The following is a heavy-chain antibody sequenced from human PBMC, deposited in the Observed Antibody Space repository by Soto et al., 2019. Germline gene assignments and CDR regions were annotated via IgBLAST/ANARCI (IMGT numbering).Heavy chain of an antibody. J-gene: IGHJ3*02. CDR3: ARRITMVRGVRWGPFDI. D-gene: IGHD3-10*01. CDR2: INWNGGST. Sequence: PGGSLRLSCAASGFTFDDYGMSWVRQAPGKGLEWVSGINWNGGSTGYADSVKGRFTISRDNAKNSLYLQMNSLRAEDTALYYCARRITMVRGVRWGPFDIWGQGTMVTVSS. CDR1: GFTFDDYG. V-gene: IGHV3-20*04.